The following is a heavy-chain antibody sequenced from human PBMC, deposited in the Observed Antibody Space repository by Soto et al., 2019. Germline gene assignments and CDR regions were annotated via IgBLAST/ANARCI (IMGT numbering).Heavy chain of an antibody. CDR3: ARGREEAGGPFDY. V-gene: IGHV4-31*03. D-gene: IGHD3-10*01. CDR1: GASISSGNYY. J-gene: IGHJ4*02. Sequence: QVQLQESGPGLVKPSQTLSLTCSVSGASISSGNYYWSWIRQHPGKGLDWIGYIYYTGSTYYNPSLRSRITISEDMSKKHFSLRLSSVTAADTAVYYCARGREEAGGPFDYWGQGTLVTVSS. CDR2: IYYTGST.